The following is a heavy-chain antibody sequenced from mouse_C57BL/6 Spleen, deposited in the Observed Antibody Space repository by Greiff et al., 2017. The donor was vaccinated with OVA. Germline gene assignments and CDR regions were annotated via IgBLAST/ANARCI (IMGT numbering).Heavy chain of an antibody. CDR2: IYPGSGST. J-gene: IGHJ4*01. V-gene: IGHV1-55*01. Sequence: VQLQQPGAELVKPGASVKMSCKASGYTFTSYWITWVKQRPGQGLEWIGDIYPGSGSTNYNEKFKSKATLTVDTSSSTAYMQLSSLTSEDSAVYYCARYYYGSSSHAMDYWGQGTSVTVSS. D-gene: IGHD1-1*01. CDR1: GYTFTSYW. CDR3: ARYYYGSSSHAMDY.